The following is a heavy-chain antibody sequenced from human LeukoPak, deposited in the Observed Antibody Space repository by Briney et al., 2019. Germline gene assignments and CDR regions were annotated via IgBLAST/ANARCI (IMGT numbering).Heavy chain of an antibody. CDR1: GFTFSSYS. CDR2: IISSSSYI. V-gene: IGHV3-21*01. Sequence: MSGGSLRLSCAASGFTFSSYSMNWVRQAPGKGLEWVSSIISSSSYIYYADSVKGRFTISRDNAKNSLYLQMNSLRAEDTAVYYCARDIEVGSSLDVSGMDVWGKGTTVTVSS. CDR3: ARDIEVGSSLDVSGMDV. J-gene: IGHJ6*04. D-gene: IGHD6-13*01.